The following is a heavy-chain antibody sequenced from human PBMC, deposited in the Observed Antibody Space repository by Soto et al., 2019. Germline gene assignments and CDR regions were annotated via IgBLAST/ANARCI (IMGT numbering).Heavy chain of an antibody. CDR2: INAGSGYT. Sequence: QVQLVQSGAEVRRSGASVKVSCKASGYTFTTLSMHWVRQAPGQSLEWMGYINAGSGYTKYSQNFQGRVTITRDTLASTAYMELSSLRSEDTAVYYCASQYCGDYCPAYYWGEGTLVTVSS. J-gene: IGHJ4*02. D-gene: IGHD2-21*02. CDR3: ASQYCGDYCPAYY. CDR1: GYTFTTLS. V-gene: IGHV1-3*01.